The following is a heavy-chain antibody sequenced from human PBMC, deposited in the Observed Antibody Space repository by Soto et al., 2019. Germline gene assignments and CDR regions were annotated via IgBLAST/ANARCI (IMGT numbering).Heavy chain of an antibody. D-gene: IGHD1-1*01. CDR1: GGSITSSGSA. CDR2: IDYSGNI. J-gene: IGHJ4*02. V-gene: IGHV4-39*01. Sequence: QLQLQESGPGLVKPSETLSLTCNASGGSITSSGSAWGWIRQPPGKGLEWIGTIDYSGNIYYIPSLKSLITIYVDTSKNQISLKLSSVTAADTAVYYCARHIHNQGFEYYFDSWGQGTLVTVSS. CDR3: ARHIHNQGFEYYFDS.